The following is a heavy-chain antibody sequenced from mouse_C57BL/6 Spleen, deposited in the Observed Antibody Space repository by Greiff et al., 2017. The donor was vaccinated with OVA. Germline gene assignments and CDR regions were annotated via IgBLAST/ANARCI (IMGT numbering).Heavy chain of an antibody. J-gene: IGHJ3*01. CDR1: GYTFTSYW. Sequence: VQLQQPGAELVRPGSSVKLSCKASGYTFTSYWMHWVKQRPIQGLEWIGNIDPSDSETHYNQQFKGKATLTVDQSSSTAYMQLSSLTSEDSAVYYCAREEDYARFAYWGQGTLVTVSA. V-gene: IGHV1-52*01. CDR3: AREEDYARFAY. D-gene: IGHD2-4*01. CDR2: IDPSDSET.